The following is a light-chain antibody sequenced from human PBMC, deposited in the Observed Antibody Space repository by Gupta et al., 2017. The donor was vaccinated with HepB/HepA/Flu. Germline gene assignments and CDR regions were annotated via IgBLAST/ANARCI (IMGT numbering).Light chain of an antibody. CDR1: QGVSSIY. Sequence: ELVLTQSPGTLSLSPGERATLACRASQGVSSIYLAWYQQKPGQVPRLLIYGTSSSATGIRDRLSGSGSATDFTRPRSGVEADDCEGHDGQHPRSFGQGTKLEIK. CDR2: GTS. V-gene: IGKV3-20*01. J-gene: IGKJ2*04. CDR3: QHPRS.